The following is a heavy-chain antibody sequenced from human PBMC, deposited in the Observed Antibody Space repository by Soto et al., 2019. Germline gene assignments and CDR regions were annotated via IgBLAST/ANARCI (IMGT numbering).Heavy chain of an antibody. D-gene: IGHD6-19*01. CDR2: IYYSGST. J-gene: IGHJ4*02. CDR1: GGSISSSSYY. CDR3: ARRERDSSGWYPFDY. V-gene: IGHV4-39*01. Sequence: SETLSLTCTVSGGSISSSSYYWGWIRQPPGKGLEWIGSIYYSGSTYYNPSLKSRVTISVDTSKNQFSLKLSSVTAADTAVYYCARRERDSSGWYPFDYWGQGTLVTVSS.